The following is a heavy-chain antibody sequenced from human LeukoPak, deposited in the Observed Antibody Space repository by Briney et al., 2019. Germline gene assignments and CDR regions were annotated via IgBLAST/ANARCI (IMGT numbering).Heavy chain of an antibody. D-gene: IGHD3-22*01. CDR3: AREGYYDSSGLNPAFDI. J-gene: IGHJ3*02. V-gene: IGHV1-2*04. Sequence: ASVKVSCKASGYTFTGYYMHWVRQAPGQGLEWMGWINPNSGGTNYAQKFQGWVTMTRDTSISTAYMELSRLRSDDTAVYYCAREGYYDSSGLNPAFDIWGQGTMVTVSS. CDR1: GYTFTGYY. CDR2: INPNSGGT.